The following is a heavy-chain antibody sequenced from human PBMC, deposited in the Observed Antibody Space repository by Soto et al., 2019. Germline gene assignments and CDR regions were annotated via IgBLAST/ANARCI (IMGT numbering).Heavy chain of an antibody. CDR2: ISTYNGNT. CDR3: ARDIVVVPAATPSFVDF. CDR1: GYTFTSYG. J-gene: IGHJ4*02. D-gene: IGHD2-2*02. V-gene: IGHV1-18*01. Sequence: QVQLVQSGPEVKKPGASVKVSCKTSGYTFTSYGISWVRQVPGQGLEWMGWISTYNGNTNYTQKLQGRVTMTTDTSTSTAYMELRSLRSDVTAVYYCARDIVVVPAATPSFVDFWGQGTLVTVSS.